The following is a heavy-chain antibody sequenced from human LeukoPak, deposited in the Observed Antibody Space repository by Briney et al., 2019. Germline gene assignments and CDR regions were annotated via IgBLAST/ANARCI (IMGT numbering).Heavy chain of an antibody. V-gene: IGHV4-39*07. CDR2: IYYSGRT. Sequence: PSETLSLTCSVSAVSISSTTYYWGWIRQPPGKGLEWIGSIYYSGRTYYNPSLRSRLTISADTSKNQFSLKLSSVTAADTAVYYCARVYDILTGYFDYWGQGTLVTVSS. D-gene: IGHD3-9*01. CDR3: ARVYDILTGYFDY. J-gene: IGHJ4*02. CDR1: AVSISSTTYY.